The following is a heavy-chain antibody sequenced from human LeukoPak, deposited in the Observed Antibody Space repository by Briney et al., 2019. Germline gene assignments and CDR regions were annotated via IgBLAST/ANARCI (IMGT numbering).Heavy chain of an antibody. CDR3: ARRRYITAMARWGWFDP. V-gene: IGHV4-34*01. CDR1: GGSFSGYY. D-gene: IGHD5-18*01. J-gene: IGHJ5*02. CDR2: INHSGST. Sequence: SETLSLTCAVYGGSFSGYYWSWIRQPPGKGLEWIGEINHSGSTNYNPSLKSRVTISVDTSKNQFSLKLSSVTAADTAVYYCARRRYITAMARWGWFDPWGQGTLVTVSS.